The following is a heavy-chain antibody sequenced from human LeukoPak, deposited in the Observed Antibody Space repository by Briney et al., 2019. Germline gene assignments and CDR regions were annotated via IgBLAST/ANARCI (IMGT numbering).Heavy chain of an antibody. D-gene: IGHD3-10*01. V-gene: IGHV3-7*03. J-gene: IGHJ4*02. CDR1: GFTSSTYW. CDR2: IKPDGSEG. CDR3: AKSPYGSGSYNSKDDY. Sequence: GGSLRLSCAASGFTSSTYWLGWVRQSPGKGLEWVANIKPDGSEGYYVDSVKGRVTISRDNSKNSLYLQMNSLRTEDTALYYCAKSPYGSGSYNSKDDYWGQGTLVTVSS.